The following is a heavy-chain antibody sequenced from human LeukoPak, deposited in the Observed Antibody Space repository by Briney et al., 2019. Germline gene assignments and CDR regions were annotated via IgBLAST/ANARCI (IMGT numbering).Heavy chain of an antibody. D-gene: IGHD3-9*01. CDR1: GFTFSSYS. V-gene: IGHV3-21*01. J-gene: IGHJ4*02. Sequence: PGGSLRLSCAASGFTFSSYSMNWVPQAPGKGLEWVSSISSSSSYIYYADSVKGRFTISRDNAKNSLYLEMNSLRAEDTAVYYCARSEADMVTSYSAIDDYWGQGTLVTVSS. CDR2: ISSSSSYI. CDR3: ARSEADMVTSYSAIDDY.